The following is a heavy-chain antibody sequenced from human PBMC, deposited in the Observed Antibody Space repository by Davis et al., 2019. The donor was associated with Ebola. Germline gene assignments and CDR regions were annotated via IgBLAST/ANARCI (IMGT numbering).Heavy chain of an antibody. Sequence: MPSETLSLTCAVYGGSFSGYYWSWIRQPPGKGLERIGEINHSGSTNYNPSLKSRVTISVDTSKNQFSLKLSSVTAADTAVYYCARASTVTPFDYWGQGTLVTVSS. V-gene: IGHV4-34*01. CDR1: GGSFSGYY. CDR3: ARASTVTPFDY. J-gene: IGHJ4*02. CDR2: INHSGST. D-gene: IGHD4-11*01.